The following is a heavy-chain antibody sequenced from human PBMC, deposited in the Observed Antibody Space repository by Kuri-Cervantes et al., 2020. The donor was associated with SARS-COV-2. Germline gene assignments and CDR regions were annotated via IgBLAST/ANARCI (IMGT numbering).Heavy chain of an antibody. J-gene: IGHJ4*02. Sequence: SETLSLTCTVSGGSISRSCYYWGWIRQPPGKGLEWIEYIYHSGSTYYNPSLKSRVTISVDRSKNQFSLKLSSVTAADTAVYYCARDGSGGDADYWGQGTLVTVSS. CDR1: GGSISRSCYY. CDR2: IYHSGST. CDR3: ARDGSGGDADY. V-gene: IGHV4-39*07. D-gene: IGHD2-15*01.